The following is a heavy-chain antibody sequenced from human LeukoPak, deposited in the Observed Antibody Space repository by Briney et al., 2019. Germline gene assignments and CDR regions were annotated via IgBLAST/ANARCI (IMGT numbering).Heavy chain of an antibody. V-gene: IGHV3-15*01. CDR3: ATDLFA. D-gene: IGHD3-16*01. CDR2: IKSKTDGGTT. CDR1: GFPFSHAW. Sequence: GGSLRLSCAASGFPFSHAWMSWVRQAPGKGLEWVGRIKSKTDGGTTDYGAPVKGRFTLSRDDSKNMVYLQMNSLKTEDTAVYYCATDLFAWGQGTLVTVSS. J-gene: IGHJ5*02.